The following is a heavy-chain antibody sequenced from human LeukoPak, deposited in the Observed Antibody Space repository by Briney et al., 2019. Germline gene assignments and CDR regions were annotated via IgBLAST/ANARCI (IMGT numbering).Heavy chain of an antibody. CDR3: AKGTMVRGVKAWPSDY. Sequence: GGSLRLSCAASGFTFSSYWMSWVRQAPGKGLEWVANTKQDGSEKSYVDSVKGRFTISRDNSKNTLYLQMNSLRAEDTAVYYCAKGTMVRGVKAWPSDYWGQGTLVTVSS. CDR2: TKQDGSEK. CDR1: GFTFSSYW. V-gene: IGHV3-7*01. D-gene: IGHD3-10*01. J-gene: IGHJ4*02.